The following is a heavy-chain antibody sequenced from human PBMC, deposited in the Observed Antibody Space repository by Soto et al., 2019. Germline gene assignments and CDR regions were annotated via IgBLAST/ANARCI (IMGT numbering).Heavy chain of an antibody. V-gene: IGHV1-18*01. J-gene: IGHJ4*02. CDR1: GYTFTSYG. Sequence: ASVKVSCKASGYTFTSYGISWVRQAPGQGLEWMGWISAYNGNTNYAQKLQGRVTMTTDTSTSTAYMERRSLGSDETAVYYCARDFRYYYDISGHGDFDYWGQGTLVTVSS. CDR3: ARDFRYYYDISGHGDFDY. D-gene: IGHD3-22*01. CDR2: ISAYNGNT.